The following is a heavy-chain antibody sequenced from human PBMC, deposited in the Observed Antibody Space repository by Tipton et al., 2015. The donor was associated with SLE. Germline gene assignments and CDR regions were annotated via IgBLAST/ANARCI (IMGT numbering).Heavy chain of an antibody. CDR1: GASTNTKY. Sequence: TLSLTCTVSGASTNTKYWTWIRQSPGKGLEWIGYANRNEGTKIKSSLERRVTISLDTSRSQFSLRLSSVTAADTAVYYCARHLDDSIATNWYFDLWGRGTLVTVSS. J-gene: IGHJ2*01. CDR2: ANRNEGT. CDR3: ARHLDDSIATNWYFDL. D-gene: IGHD6-13*01. V-gene: IGHV4-59*08.